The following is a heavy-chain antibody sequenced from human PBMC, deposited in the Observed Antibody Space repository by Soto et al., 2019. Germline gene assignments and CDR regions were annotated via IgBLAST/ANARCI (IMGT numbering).Heavy chain of an antibody. V-gene: IGHV3-23*01. D-gene: IGHD5-12*01. J-gene: IGHJ6*02. CDR1: GFTFSSYA. CDR3: AKEVAKILYYYYYYGMDV. Sequence: EVQLLESGGGLVQPGGSLRLSCAASGFTFSSYAMSWVRQAPGKGLEWVSAISGSGGSTYYADSVKGRFTISRDNSKNTLYLQMNSMRAEDTAVYYCAKEVAKILYYYYYYGMDVWGQGTTVTVSS. CDR2: ISGSGGST.